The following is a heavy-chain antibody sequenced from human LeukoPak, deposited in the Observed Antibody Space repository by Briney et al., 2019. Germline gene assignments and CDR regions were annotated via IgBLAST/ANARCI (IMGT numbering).Heavy chain of an antibody. CDR3: ARDKPGYCSGGSCYRKDKYYYYSYMDV. Sequence: SSETLSLTCAVSGGSISSSNWWSWVRQPPGKGLEWIGEIYHSGSTNYNPSLKSRVTISVDKSKNQFSLKLSSVTAADTAVYYCARDKPGYCSGGSCYRKDKYYYYSYMDVWGKGTTVTVSS. V-gene: IGHV4-4*02. CDR1: GGSISSSNW. CDR2: IYHSGST. J-gene: IGHJ6*03. D-gene: IGHD2-15*01.